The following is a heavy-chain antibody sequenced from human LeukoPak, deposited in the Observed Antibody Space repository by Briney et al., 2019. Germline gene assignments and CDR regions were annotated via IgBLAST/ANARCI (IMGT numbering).Heavy chain of an antibody. V-gene: IGHV4-38-2*02. J-gene: IGHJ4*02. D-gene: IGHD3-10*01. CDR3: ARIGNSGIGY. Sequence: PSETLSLTCTVSGYSISSDYYWGWIRQPPGKGLEWIASVSHSGSTYYNPSLKSRVTISVDTSKNQFSLKLSSVTAADTAVYYCARIGNSGIGYWGQETLVTVSS. CDR1: GYSISSDYY. CDR2: VSHSGST.